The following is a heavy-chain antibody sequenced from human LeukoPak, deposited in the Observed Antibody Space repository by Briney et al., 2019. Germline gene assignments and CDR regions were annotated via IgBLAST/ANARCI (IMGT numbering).Heavy chain of an antibody. Sequence: SETLSLTCPVSGGSISSYYWSWIRQPAGKGLEWIGRIYTSGSTNYNPSLKSRVTMSVDTSKNQFSLKLSSVTAADTAVYYCARSGYSSGYLGLVPANDAFDIWGQGTMVTVSS. CDR3: ARSGYSSGYLGLVPANDAFDI. J-gene: IGHJ3*02. D-gene: IGHD3-22*01. CDR1: GGSISSYY. CDR2: IYTSGST. V-gene: IGHV4-4*07.